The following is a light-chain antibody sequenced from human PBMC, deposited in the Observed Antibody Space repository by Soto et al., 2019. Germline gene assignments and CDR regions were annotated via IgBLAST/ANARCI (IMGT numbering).Light chain of an antibody. CDR2: GAS. CDR3: QQYGSSPFT. J-gene: IGKJ3*01. Sequence: EVVLTQSPVTLSLSPGERATLSCRASQSFSSPYLAWYQQKPGQPPRLLIYGASSRATDIPDRFIGSGSGTEFTLTIARLAPEDCAMYYCQQYGSSPFTFGPGTKVDI. CDR1: QSFSSPY. V-gene: IGKV3-20*01.